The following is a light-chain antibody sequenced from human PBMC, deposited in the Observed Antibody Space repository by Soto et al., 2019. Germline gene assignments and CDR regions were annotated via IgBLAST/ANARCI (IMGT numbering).Light chain of an antibody. CDR2: AAS. CDR3: QQSYTTALIT. Sequence: DIPMTQSPSSLSASVGDRVTITCRASQSISRNLNWYQHKPGKAPKLLIYAASSLQNGVPSRFSGGGSGTEFTLSISSLQPEDFGTYYCQQSYTTALITFGQGTRLEMK. J-gene: IGKJ5*01. V-gene: IGKV1-39*01. CDR1: QSISRN.